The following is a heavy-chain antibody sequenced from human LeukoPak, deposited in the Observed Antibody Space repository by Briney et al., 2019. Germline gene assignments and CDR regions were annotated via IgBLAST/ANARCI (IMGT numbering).Heavy chain of an antibody. CDR3: ARDVHGDYGSGWFDP. D-gene: IGHD4-17*01. J-gene: IGHJ5*02. V-gene: IGHV1-69*05. CDR2: IMPLFGTA. CDR1: GYTFTSYD. Sequence: SVKISCKASGYTFTSYDINWVRQAPGQGLEWLGGIMPLFGTAGYAQKFQGRVTITKDESTRTVYLELTSLTSDDTAVYYCARDVHGDYGSGWFDPWGQGTLVSVSS.